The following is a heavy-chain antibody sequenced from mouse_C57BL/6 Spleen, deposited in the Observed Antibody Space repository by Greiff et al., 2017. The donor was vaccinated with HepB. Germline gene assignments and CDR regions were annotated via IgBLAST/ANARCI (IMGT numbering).Heavy chain of an antibody. CDR2: ISSGSSTI. J-gene: IGHJ3*01. V-gene: IGHV5-17*01. CDR1: GFTFSDYG. CDR3: ASCGRFAY. Sequence: EVNLVESGGGLVKPGGSLKLSCAASGFTFSDYGMHWVRQAPEKGLEWVAYISSGSSTIYYADTVKGRFTISRDNAKNTLFLQMTSLRSEDTAMYYCASCGRFAYWGQGTLVTVSA.